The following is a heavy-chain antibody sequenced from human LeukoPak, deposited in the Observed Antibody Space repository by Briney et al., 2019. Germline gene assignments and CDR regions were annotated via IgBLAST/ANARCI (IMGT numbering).Heavy chain of an antibody. CDR1: GSTFSSYW. V-gene: IGHV3-7*01. CDR2: IKQDGSEK. J-gene: IGHJ5*02. CDR3: ARDPAAYCSGGSCYSLGWFDP. Sequence: GGSLRLSCAASGSTFSSYWMSWVRQAPGKGLEWVANIKQDGSEKYYVDSVKGRFTISRDNAKNSLYLQMNSLRAEDTAVYYCARDPAAYCSGGSCYSLGWFDPWGQGTLVTVSS. D-gene: IGHD2-15*01.